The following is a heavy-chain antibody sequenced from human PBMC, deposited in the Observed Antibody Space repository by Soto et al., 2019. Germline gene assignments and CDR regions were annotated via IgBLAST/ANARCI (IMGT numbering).Heavy chain of an antibody. CDR3: ARGGGPYVWFNEF. CDR2: IIPVFGTT. J-gene: IGHJ4*02. CDR1: GGLFSSFA. Sequence: QEQLVQSGAEVKKPGSSVKVSCKASGGLFSSFAISWVRPAPGQGLEWMGGIIPVFGTTNYAQKFQGRVTITADESTNTAYRELSSLPSDDTAMYYCARGGGPYVWFNEFWGQGTQVTVSS. D-gene: IGHD3-16*01. V-gene: IGHV1-69*01.